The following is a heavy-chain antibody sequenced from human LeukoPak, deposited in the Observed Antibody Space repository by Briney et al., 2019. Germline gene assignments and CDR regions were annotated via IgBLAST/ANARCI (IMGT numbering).Heavy chain of an antibody. J-gene: IGHJ6*03. CDR3: AKTHGPYCSGGTCLDYYYYMDV. V-gene: IGHV3-30*02. CDR2: IRYDGSEN. CDR1: RFVFSSSG. Sequence: GGSLRLSCAASRFVFSSSGMHWVRQAPGKGLEWVAFIRYDGSENYYADSVKGRFTISRDNSKNTLYLQMNSLRVEDTAIYYCAKTHGPYCSGGTCLDYYYYMDVWGKGTTVTVSS. D-gene: IGHD2-15*01.